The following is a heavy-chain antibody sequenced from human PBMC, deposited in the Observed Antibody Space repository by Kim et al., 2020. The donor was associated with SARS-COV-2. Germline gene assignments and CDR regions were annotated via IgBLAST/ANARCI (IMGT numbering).Heavy chain of an antibody. D-gene: IGHD3-10*01. Sequence: YADSVKGRFTISRDNAKNSLYLQMNSLRAEDTALYYCAKDMGGSGTYQDYWGQGTLVTVSS. CDR3: AKDMGGSGTYQDY. V-gene: IGHV3-9*01. J-gene: IGHJ4*02.